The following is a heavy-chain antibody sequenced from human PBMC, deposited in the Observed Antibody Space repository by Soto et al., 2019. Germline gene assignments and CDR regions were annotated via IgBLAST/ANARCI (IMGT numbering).Heavy chain of an antibody. CDR3: ARHDYGDGFSY. CDR1: GGSISSSTYY. CDR2: IFSTGTT. J-gene: IGHJ4*02. D-gene: IGHD4-17*01. V-gene: IGHV4-39*01. Sequence: QLQLQESGPGLVKPSETLSLTCTVSGGSISSSTYYWGWIRQPPGKGLEWIATIFSTGTTHYNPSLKSRVTISVDTSKNQFSLNLRSVTAADTAMYYCARHDYGDGFSYWGQGTLVTVSS.